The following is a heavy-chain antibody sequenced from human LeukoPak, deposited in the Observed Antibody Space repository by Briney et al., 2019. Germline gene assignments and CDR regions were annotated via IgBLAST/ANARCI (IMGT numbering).Heavy chain of an antibody. Sequence: PGGSLRLSCAASGFTFSGHSMNWVRQAPGKGLEWVSSISTSSSYIYYADSVKGRFTISRDNAKNSLYLQMNSLRAEDTAVYYCARDLSGVTGYTYGRGIDYWGPGTLLTVSS. J-gene: IGHJ4*02. CDR2: ISTSSSYI. V-gene: IGHV3-21*01. D-gene: IGHD5-18*01. CDR1: GFTFSGHS. CDR3: ARDLSGVTGYTYGRGIDY.